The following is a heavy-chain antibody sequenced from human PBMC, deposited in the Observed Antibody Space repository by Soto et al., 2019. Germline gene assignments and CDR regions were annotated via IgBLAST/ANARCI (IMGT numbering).Heavy chain of an antibody. D-gene: IGHD6-13*01. CDR2: IIPIFGTA. CDR1: GGTFSSYA. V-gene: IGHV1-69*06. J-gene: IGHJ3*02. Sequence: QVQLVQSGAEVKKPGSSVKVSCKASGGTFSSYAISWVRQAPGQGLEWMGGIIPIFGTANYAKKFQGRVTITADKFTSTAYMELSSLRYEDTAVYYCASGIAAAGHRRDDAFDIWGQGTMVTVSS. CDR3: ASGIAAAGHRRDDAFDI.